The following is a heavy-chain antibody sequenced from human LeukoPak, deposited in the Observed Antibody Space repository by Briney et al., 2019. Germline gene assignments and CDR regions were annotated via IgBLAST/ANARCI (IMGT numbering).Heavy chain of an antibody. J-gene: IGHJ4*02. V-gene: IGHV3-21*01. CDR2: ISRSGAYI. Sequence: GGSLRLSCAASGFSFSAYGMNWVRQAPGKGLEWVSCISRSGAYIYYADSVKGRFTISRDNAKNPVYLQMNSLRVEDTAVYYCASPSSYGDYYFGYWGQGTLVTVSS. D-gene: IGHD4-17*01. CDR1: GFSFSAYG. CDR3: ASPSSYGDYYFGY.